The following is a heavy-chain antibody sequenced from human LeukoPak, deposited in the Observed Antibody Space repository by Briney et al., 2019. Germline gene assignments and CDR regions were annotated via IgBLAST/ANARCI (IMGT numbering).Heavy chain of an antibody. D-gene: IGHD3-16*01. CDR2: IYYSGST. CDR3: ARDVGQRHYYFDY. CDR1: GGSISSGAYS. J-gene: IGHJ4*02. Sequence: PSETLSLTCTVSGGSISSGAYSWSWIRQHPGKGLEWIGHIYYSGSTYYNPSLESRLTISVDMSKNQFSLKLSSVTAADTAVYYCARDVGQRHYYFDYWGQGTLVTVSS. V-gene: IGHV4-31*03.